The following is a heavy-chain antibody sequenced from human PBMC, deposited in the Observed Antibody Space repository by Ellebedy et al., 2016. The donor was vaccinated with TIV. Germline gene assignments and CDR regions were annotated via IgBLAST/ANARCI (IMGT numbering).Heavy chain of an antibody. CDR2: INSDGSST. D-gene: IGHD3-16*02. CDR1: GFTFSSYW. J-gene: IGHJ4*02. CDR3: ARVGWLYHFDY. V-gene: IGHV3-74*01. Sequence: HTGGSLRLSCAASGFTFSSYWMHWVRQAPGKGLVWVSRINSDGSSTSYADSVKGRFTIPRDNAKNTLYLQMNSLRAEDTAVYYCARVGWLYHFDYWGQGTLVTVSS.